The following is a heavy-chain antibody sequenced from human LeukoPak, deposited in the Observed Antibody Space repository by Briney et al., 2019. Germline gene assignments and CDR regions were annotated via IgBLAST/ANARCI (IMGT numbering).Heavy chain of an antibody. D-gene: IGHD5-24*01. V-gene: IGHV4-30-4*01. CDR1: GGSISINDYY. Sequence: PSETLSLTCTVSGGSISINDYYWSWIRQTPGKGLEWIGYIYYSGSTYYNPSLKSRVTISVDTSKNQFSLKLSSVTAADTAVYYCARLRRLEIARHHAEYYFDYWGQGTLVTVSS. CDR2: IYYSGST. J-gene: IGHJ4*02. CDR3: ARLRRLEIARHHAEYYFDY.